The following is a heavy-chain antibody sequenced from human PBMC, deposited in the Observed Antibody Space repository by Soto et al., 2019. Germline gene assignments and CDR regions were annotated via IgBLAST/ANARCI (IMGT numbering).Heavy chain of an antibody. CDR2: ISSSSSTI. Sequence: GGSLRLSCAASGFTFSSYSMNWVRQAPGKGLEWVSYISSSSSTIYYADSVKGRFTISRDNAKNSLYLQMNSLRDEDTAVYYCARDAVGADYYYYGMDVWGQGTTVTVSS. D-gene: IGHD1-26*01. CDR1: GFTFSSYS. CDR3: ARDAVGADYYYYGMDV. J-gene: IGHJ6*02. V-gene: IGHV3-48*02.